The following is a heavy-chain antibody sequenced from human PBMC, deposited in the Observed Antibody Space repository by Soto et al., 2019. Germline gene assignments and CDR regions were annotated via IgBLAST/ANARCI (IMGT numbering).Heavy chain of an antibody. J-gene: IGHJ6*02. CDR3: ARGYCSGGSCYPRIWRGDYSSYGMDV. D-gene: IGHD2-15*01. CDR2: IIPIFGTA. CDR1: GGTFSSYA. Sequence: ASVKVSCKASGGTFSSYAISWVRQAPGQGLEWMGGIIPIFGTANYAQKFQGRVTITADESTSTAYMELSSLRSEDTAVYYCARGYCSGGSCYPRIWRGDYSSYGMDVWGQGTTVTVSS. V-gene: IGHV1-69*13.